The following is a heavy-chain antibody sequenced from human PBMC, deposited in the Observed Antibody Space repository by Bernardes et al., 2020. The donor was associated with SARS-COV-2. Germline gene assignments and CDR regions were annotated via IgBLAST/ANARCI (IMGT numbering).Heavy chain of an antibody. CDR3: AKEGAQWFQTGRVH. J-gene: IGHJ4*02. CDR1: GFTFSSYA. D-gene: IGHD3-22*01. CDR2: ISGSGGST. V-gene: IGHV3-23*01. Sequence: GGSLRLSCAASGFTFSSYAMSWVRQAPGKGLEWVSGISGSGGSTYHADSVKGRFTISRDNSKNTLYLQMNGLRAEDTAVYYCAKEGAQWFQTGRVHWGQGTLVTVSS.